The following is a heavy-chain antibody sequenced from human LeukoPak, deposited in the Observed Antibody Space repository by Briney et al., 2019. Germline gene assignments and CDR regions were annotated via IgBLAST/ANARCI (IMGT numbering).Heavy chain of an antibody. CDR1: GYTFTDYY. V-gene: IGHV1-2*02. CDR3: GRPHRSSSGTDC. D-gene: IGHD6-6*01. CDR2: IHSKTGAT. Sequence: GASVKVSCKASGYTFTDYYMQWLRQAPGQGLEWMGWIHSKTGATNYSHHFQGRLTMTRATSITTTYLKVSNLTSDDTAMYYCGRPHRSSSGTDCWGQGTLVTVSS. J-gene: IGHJ4*02.